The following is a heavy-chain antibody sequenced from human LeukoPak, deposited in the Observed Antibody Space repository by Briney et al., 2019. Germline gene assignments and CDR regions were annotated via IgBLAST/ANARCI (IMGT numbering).Heavy chain of an antibody. CDR2: INHSGST. J-gene: IGHJ3*02. CDR1: GGSFSGYY. V-gene: IGHV4-34*01. Sequence: PSETLSLTCAVYGGSFSGYYWSWIRQPPGKGLEWIGEINHSGSTNYNPSLKSRVTISVDTSKNQFSLKLSSVTAADTAVYYCARYSYGFNDAFDIWGQGTMVTVSS. CDR3: ARYSYGFNDAFDI. D-gene: IGHD5-18*01.